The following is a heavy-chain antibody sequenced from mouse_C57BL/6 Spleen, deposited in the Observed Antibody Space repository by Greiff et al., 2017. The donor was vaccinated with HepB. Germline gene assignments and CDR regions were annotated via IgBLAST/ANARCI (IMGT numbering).Heavy chain of an antibody. CDR1: GYTFTDYE. V-gene: IGHV1-15*01. CDR3: TRGDYDRGAWFAY. J-gene: IGHJ3*01. CDR2: IDPETGGT. D-gene: IGHD2-4*01. Sequence: VQLQQSGAELVRPGASVTLSCKASGYTFTDYEMHWVKQTPVHGLEWIGAIDPETGGTAYNQKFKGKAILTADKSSSTAYMELRSLTSEDSAVYYCTRGDYDRGAWFAYWGQGTLVTVSA.